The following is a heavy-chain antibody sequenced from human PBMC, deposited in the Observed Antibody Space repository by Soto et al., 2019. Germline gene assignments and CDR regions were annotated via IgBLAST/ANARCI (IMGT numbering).Heavy chain of an antibody. Sequence: QVQLVQSGAEVKKPGSSVQVSCKASGGTFNSYPLTWVRQAPGQRLEWMGGIIPILGTTNYAQKFQGRVTITAEESTTPAYMEMSSLGFEDTAVYYCASYYGTSWYGDYWGKGTLVTVSA. CDR1: GGTFNSYP. J-gene: IGHJ4*02. V-gene: IGHV1-69*01. D-gene: IGHD6-13*01. CDR2: IIPILGTT. CDR3: ASYYGTSWYGDY.